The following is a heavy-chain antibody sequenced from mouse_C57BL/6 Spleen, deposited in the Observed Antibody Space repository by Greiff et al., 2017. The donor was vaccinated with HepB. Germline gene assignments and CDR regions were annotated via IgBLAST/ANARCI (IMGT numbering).Heavy chain of an antibody. J-gene: IGHJ1*03. D-gene: IGHD2-4*01. CDR3: AGGSYDYDWYFDV. CDR1: GYTFTDHT. V-gene: IGHV1-78*01. Sequence: VQLQQSDAELVKPGASVKISCKVSGYTFTDHTIHWMKQRPEQGLEWIGYIYPRDGSTKYNEKFKGKATLTADKSSTTAYMQLNSQTSEGSAVYFCAGGSYDYDWYFDVWGTGATVTVSS. CDR2: IYPRDGST.